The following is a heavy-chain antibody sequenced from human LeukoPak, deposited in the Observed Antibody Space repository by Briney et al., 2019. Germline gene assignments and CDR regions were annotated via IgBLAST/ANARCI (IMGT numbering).Heavy chain of an antibody. Sequence: GGPLRLSCAASGFTFSDYYMSWIRQAPGKALEWVSYVSSGSSTIYYADSVKGRFTVSRDNGKNSLYLQMNSLRAEDTAVYFCARDGEAFGWNYAFDYWGQGTLVTVSS. CDR2: VSSGSSTI. D-gene: IGHD1-7*01. J-gene: IGHJ4*02. CDR1: GFTFSDYY. CDR3: ARDGEAFGWNYAFDY. V-gene: IGHV3-11*04.